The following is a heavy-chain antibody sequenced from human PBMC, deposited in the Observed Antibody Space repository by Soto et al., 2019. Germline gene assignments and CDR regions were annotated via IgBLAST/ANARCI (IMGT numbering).Heavy chain of an antibody. CDR3: AKRTSGTTWVESYY. V-gene: IGHV1-18*04. CDR2: ISGYSGNA. J-gene: IGHJ4*02. Sequence: QVQVMQSGAEVKKPGDSVKVSCKTSGYIFSDYGINWVRQAPGQGLEWMGWISGYSGNANLAQKFQGRVTMTTDKSTRTAYMELRRLRSDDTAVYYCAKRTSGTTWVESYYWGQGTLVTVSS. CDR1: GYIFSDYG. D-gene: IGHD4-17*01.